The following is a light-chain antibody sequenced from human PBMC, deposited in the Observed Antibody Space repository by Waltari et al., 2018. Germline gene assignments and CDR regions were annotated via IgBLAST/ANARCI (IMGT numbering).Light chain of an antibody. CDR3: QQRGNWPSGYT. Sequence: EIVLTQSPATLSLSPGERATLSCRASQTVSSYLAWYQPKPGQAPRLRSFDASRRATGIPARFSGSGSGTDFTLTISSLEPEDFAVYYCQQRGNWPSGYTFGQGTKLEIK. V-gene: IGKV3-11*01. CDR2: DAS. J-gene: IGKJ2*01. CDR1: QTVSSY.